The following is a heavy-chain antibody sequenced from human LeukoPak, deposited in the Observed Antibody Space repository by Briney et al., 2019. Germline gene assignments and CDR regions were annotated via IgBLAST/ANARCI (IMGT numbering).Heavy chain of an antibody. CDR1: GFTFSSYG. D-gene: IGHD3-3*01. CDR2: IWYDGSNK. CDR3: ARDPGPSHYDFWSGYVDAFDI. Sequence: PGGSLRLSCAASGFTFSSYGMHWVRQAPGKGLEWAAVIWYDGSNKYYADSVKGRFTISRDNSKNTLYLQMNSLRAEDTAVYYCARDPGPSHYDFWSGYVDAFDIGGQGTMVTVSS. V-gene: IGHV3-33*01. J-gene: IGHJ3*02.